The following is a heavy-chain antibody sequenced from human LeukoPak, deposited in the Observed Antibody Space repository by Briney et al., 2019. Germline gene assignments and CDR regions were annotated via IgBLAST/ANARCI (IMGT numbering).Heavy chain of an antibody. J-gene: IGHJ4*02. Sequence: SETLSLTCTVSGGSISSGGYYWSWIRQHPGKGLEWIGYIYYSGSTYYNPSLKSRVTISVDTSKNQFSLKLSSVTAADTAVYYCARDIYGDYGGGFDYWGQGTLVTVSS. CDR3: ARDIYGDYGGGFDY. V-gene: IGHV4-31*03. CDR2: IYYSGST. D-gene: IGHD4-17*01. CDR1: GGSISSGGYY.